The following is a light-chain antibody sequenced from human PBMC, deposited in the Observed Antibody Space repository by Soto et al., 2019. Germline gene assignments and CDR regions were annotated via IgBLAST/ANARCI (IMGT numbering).Light chain of an antibody. V-gene: IGKV3-11*01. CDR2: DAS. CDR1: QSVSRY. CDR3: QQRTNWPRT. J-gene: IGKJ4*01. Sequence: EIVLTQSPATLSLSPGERATLSCRASQSVSRYLAWYQQRPGQAPRLLIYDASNRATGVPARFSGSGSGTDFTLTISSLEPEDFAVYYCQQRTNWPRTVGGGTKVDSK.